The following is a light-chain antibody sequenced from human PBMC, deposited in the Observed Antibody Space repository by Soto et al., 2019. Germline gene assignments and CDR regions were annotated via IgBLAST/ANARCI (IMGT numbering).Light chain of an antibody. CDR1: QNVEGY. J-gene: IGKJ5*01. CDR3: QQRKTWPPIT. Sequence: EIELTQSPATLSLSPGERATLSCWASQNVEGYLAWYQQKPGQAPRLLIYDASNRAPGIPARFSGSGSGTDFTLTISSLEPEDFAVYYCQQRKTWPPITFGQGTRLEIK. V-gene: IGKV3-11*01. CDR2: DAS.